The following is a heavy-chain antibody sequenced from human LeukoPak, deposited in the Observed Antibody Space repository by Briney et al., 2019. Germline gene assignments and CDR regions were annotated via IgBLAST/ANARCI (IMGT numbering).Heavy chain of an antibody. CDR1: GFTFSSYA. J-gene: IGHJ6*03. CDR2: ISGSGGST. CDR3: ATHQATMVRGVMYYYYYMDV. Sequence: PGGSLRLSCAASGFTFSSYAKSWVRQAPGKGLEWVSAISGSGGSTYYADSVKGRFTISRDNSKNTLYLQMNSLRAEDTAVYYCATHQATMVRGVMYYYYYMDVWGRGTTVTVSS. D-gene: IGHD3-10*01. V-gene: IGHV3-23*01.